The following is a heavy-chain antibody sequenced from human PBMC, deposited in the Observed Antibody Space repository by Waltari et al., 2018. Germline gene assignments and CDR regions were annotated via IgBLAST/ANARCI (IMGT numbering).Heavy chain of an antibody. CDR3: ARYGSVTAHDAFDI. CDR1: GYTFTGYY. Sequence: QMQLVQSGPEVKKPGASVKVSCKASGYTFTGYYIHGVRQAPGQGLEWMGWINPNSGGTNYAQNIQGRLTVTRDTSISTTYMELSSLGSDDTALYYCARYGSVTAHDAFDIWGQGTMVTVSS. D-gene: IGHD2-21*02. CDR2: INPNSGGT. J-gene: IGHJ3*02. V-gene: IGHV1-2*02.